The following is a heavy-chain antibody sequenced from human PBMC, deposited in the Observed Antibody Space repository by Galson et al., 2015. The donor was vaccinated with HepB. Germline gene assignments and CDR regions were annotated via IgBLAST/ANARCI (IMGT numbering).Heavy chain of an antibody. J-gene: IGHJ4*02. Sequence: SLRLSCAASGFTFSSYGMHWVRQAPGKGLEWVAVISFDGRDKYYADSVKGRFTISRDNSKNTLYLQMNSLRTEDTAVYYCAKDRPLAAADYYFDYWGQGTLVTVSS. CDR3: AKDRPLAAADYYFDY. V-gene: IGHV3-30*18. CDR1: GFTFSSYG. CDR2: ISFDGRDK. D-gene: IGHD6-13*01.